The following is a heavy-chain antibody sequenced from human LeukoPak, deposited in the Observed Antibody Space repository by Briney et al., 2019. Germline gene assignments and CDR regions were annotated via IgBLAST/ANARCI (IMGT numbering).Heavy chain of an antibody. CDR3: AELGITMIGGV. CDR1: GFTFSSYR. Sequence: GGSLRLSCAGSGFTFSSYRMNWVRQAPGKGLEWVSYISSSSSTIYYADSVKGRFTISRDNAKNSLYLQMNSLRAEDTAVYYCAELGITMIGGVWGKGTTVTISS. D-gene: IGHD3-10*02. V-gene: IGHV3-48*01. J-gene: IGHJ6*04. CDR2: ISSSSSTI.